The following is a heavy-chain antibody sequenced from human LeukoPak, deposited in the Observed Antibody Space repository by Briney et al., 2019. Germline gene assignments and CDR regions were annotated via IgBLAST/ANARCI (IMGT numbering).Heavy chain of an antibody. CDR1: GFTFTSYD. CDR3: ARTAARRFDY. CDR2: INPTGGST. J-gene: IGHJ4*02. V-gene: IGHV1-46*01. Sequence: ASVKVSCKASGFTFTSYDINWVRQASGQGLEWMGIINPTGGSTTYAQKFQGRVTMTRDTSTSTVYMELSSLRSDDTAVYYCARTAARRFDYWGQGTLVTVSS. D-gene: IGHD6-6*01.